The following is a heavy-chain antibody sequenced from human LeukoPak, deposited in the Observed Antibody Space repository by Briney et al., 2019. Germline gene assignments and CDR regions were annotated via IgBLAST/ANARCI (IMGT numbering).Heavy chain of an antibody. Sequence: GGSLRLSCAASGFTFSSYSMNWVRQAPGKGLEWVSSISSSSSYIYYADSVKGRFTISRDNAKNSLYLQMNSLRAEDTAVYYCARVCSGGSCYHFDYWGQGTLVTVSS. CDR2: ISSSSSYI. J-gene: IGHJ4*02. CDR3: ARVCSGGSCYHFDY. CDR1: GFTFSSYS. D-gene: IGHD2-15*01. V-gene: IGHV3-21*01.